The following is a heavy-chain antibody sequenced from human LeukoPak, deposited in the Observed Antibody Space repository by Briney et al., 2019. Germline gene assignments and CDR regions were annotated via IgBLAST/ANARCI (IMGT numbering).Heavy chain of an antibody. CDR3: ARRRQGASGYDTYGFDY. D-gene: IGHD5-12*01. J-gene: IGHJ4*02. CDR2: FSYTGST. CDR1: RDSVSSSYYY. V-gene: IGHV4-39*01. Sequence: SETLSFTCTVSRDSVSSSYYYWGWIRQPPGKGLEWIGTFSYTGSTYYDPSLKSRVTISVDSAKNQFSLKLTYAIAADTAVYYCARRRQGASGYDTYGFDYWGQGILVTVSS.